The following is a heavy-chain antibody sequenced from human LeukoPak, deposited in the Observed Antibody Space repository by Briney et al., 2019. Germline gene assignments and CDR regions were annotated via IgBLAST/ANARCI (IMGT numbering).Heavy chain of an antibody. CDR2: IGSSSSST. CDR3: AMALGLEIDY. J-gene: IGHJ4*02. Sequence: GGSLRLSCAASGFTFSSYSMNWVRQPPGKGLEWVSYIGSSSSSTYYADSVKGRFTITRDNAKNSLYLQMNSLRDDDTAVYYCAMALGLEIDYWGQGTLVTVSS. V-gene: IGHV3-48*02. CDR1: GFTFSSYS. D-gene: IGHD3-3*01.